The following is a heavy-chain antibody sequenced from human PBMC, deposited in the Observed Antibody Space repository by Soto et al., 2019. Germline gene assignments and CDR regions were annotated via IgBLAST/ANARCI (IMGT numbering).Heavy chain of an antibody. Sequence: QVQLVQSGAEVKKPGASVKVSCKDYGDTLTELSIHWVRQAPGKGLEYMGGFDPDDGEAMYAQNFQGRVTMTEDTSTDTSYMELSSLTSEDTAVYYCAIAYRGTYYGYLDPWGQGTLVTASA. J-gene: IGHJ5*02. CDR1: GDTLTELS. D-gene: IGHD1-26*01. CDR3: AIAYRGTYYGYLDP. V-gene: IGHV1-24*01. CDR2: FDPDDGEA.